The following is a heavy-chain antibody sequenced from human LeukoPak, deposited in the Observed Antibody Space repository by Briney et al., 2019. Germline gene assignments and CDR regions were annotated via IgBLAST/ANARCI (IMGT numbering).Heavy chain of an antibody. CDR1: GFIFNNYG. Sequence: GGSLRLSCSASGFIFNNYGLMWVRQAPGKGLEWVSAISNDGGGTTYADFVKGRFTISRDDSKNTLSLQMNSLRPEDTALYYCAKGNSGYFADLWGQGTVVTVSS. CDR3: AKGNSGYFADL. J-gene: IGHJ5*02. D-gene: IGHD3-22*01. V-gene: IGHV3-23*01. CDR2: ISNDGGGT.